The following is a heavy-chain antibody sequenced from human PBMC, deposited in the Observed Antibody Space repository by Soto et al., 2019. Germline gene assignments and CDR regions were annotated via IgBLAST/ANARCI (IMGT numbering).Heavy chain of an antibody. CDR1: GFTFSSYA. CDR2: ISGSGGST. V-gene: IGHV3-23*01. J-gene: IGHJ4*02. D-gene: IGHD2-15*01. CDR3: TKVRPDIVVVVAAFDF. Sequence: GGSLRLSCAASGFTFSSYAMSWVRQAPGKGLEWVSAISGSGGSTYYADSVKGRFTISRDNSKNTLYLQVNSLRAEDTAVYYCTKVRPDIVVVVAAFDFWGQGTLVTVSS.